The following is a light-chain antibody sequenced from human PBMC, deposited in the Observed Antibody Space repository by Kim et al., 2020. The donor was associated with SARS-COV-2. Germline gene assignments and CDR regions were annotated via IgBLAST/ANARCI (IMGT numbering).Light chain of an antibody. Sequence: EIVMTQSPATLSVSPGERVTLSCRASQSVSSNLAWYQQKPGQAPRLLMYGASNRASGIPARFSGSGSGTEFTLTISSLQSEDFAVYYCQQYNNWPLTFGGGTKLEIK. CDR2: GAS. CDR1: QSVSSN. J-gene: IGKJ4*01. V-gene: IGKV3D-15*01. CDR3: QQYNNWPLT.